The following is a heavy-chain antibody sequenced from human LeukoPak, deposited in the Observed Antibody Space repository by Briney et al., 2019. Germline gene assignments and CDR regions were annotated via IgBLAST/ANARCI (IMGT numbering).Heavy chain of an antibody. J-gene: IGHJ4*02. CDR1: GFTFSSDA. Sequence: GGSLRLSCAASGFTFSSDAMTWVRQAPGKGLEWVSGISGSGDSTYYANSVKGRFTISRDNSKNTLYVQMNSLRAEDTAVYYCGRGKATGVGSWGQGTVVTVSS. CDR3: GRGKATGVGS. V-gene: IGHV3-23*01. D-gene: IGHD5-12*01. CDR2: ISGSGDST.